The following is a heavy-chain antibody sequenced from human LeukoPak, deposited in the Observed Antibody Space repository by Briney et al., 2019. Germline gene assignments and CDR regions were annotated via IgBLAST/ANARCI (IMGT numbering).Heavy chain of an antibody. Sequence: GASVKVSCKASGYTFTGYYMHWVRQAPGQGLEWMGWINPNSGGTNYAQKFQGRVTMTRDTSISTAYMELSRLRSDDTAVYYCARVAVAGHPPWPGIDYWGQRTLVTVSS. J-gene: IGHJ4*02. D-gene: IGHD6-19*01. CDR3: ARVAVAGHPPWPGIDY. CDR1: GYTFTGYY. V-gene: IGHV1-2*02. CDR2: INPNSGGT.